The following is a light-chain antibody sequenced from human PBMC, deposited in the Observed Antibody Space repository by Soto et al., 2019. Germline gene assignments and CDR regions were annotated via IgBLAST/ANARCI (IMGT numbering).Light chain of an antibody. CDR1: QSISSY. CDR2: AAS. Sequence: DIQMTQSPSSLSASVGDRVTITCRASQSISSYLNWYQQKPGKAPKLLIYAASSLQSGVPSRFSGSGSGTDFTHTISSLQPEDFATYYCQQSYSTPPNTLGQGTKLEIK. CDR3: QQSYSTPPNT. J-gene: IGKJ2*01. V-gene: IGKV1-39*01.